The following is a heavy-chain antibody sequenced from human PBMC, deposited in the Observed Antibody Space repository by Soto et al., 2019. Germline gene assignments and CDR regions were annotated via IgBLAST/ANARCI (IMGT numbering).Heavy chain of an antibody. Sequence: ASVKVSCKASGYTFTSYAMHWVRQAPGQRLEWMGWINAGNGNTKYSQKFQGRVTITRDTSASTAYMELSSLRSEDTAVYYCARRVGNRIAADGTYYYYYYMDVWGKGTTVTV. J-gene: IGHJ6*03. CDR1: GYTFTSYA. CDR2: INAGNGNT. V-gene: IGHV1-3*01. D-gene: IGHD6-13*01. CDR3: ARRVGNRIAADGTYYYYYYMDV.